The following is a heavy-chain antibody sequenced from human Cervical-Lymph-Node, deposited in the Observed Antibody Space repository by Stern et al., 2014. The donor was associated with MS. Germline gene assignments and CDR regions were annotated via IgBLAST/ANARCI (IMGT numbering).Heavy chain of an antibody. CDR1: GGSFSDYY. CDR2: VSHNGAT. Sequence: VQLQQWGAGLLQPSETLSLTCGVSGGSFSDYYWSWIRQAPGKGLEWIGEVSHNGATSYNPSLKSRVSLSVEPSKNHFSLKLSSVPAADTSVYYCARGPQHSSWYFPFDYWGQGTLVTVSS. CDR3: ARGPQHSSWYFPFDY. V-gene: IGHV4-34*01. J-gene: IGHJ4*02. D-gene: IGHD6-13*01.